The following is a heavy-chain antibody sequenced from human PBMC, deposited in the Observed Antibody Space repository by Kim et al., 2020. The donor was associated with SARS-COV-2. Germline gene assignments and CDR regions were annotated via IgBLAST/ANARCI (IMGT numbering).Heavy chain of an antibody. D-gene: IGHD2-2*01. CDR1: GGSISSSSYY. Sequence: SETLSLTCTVSGGSISSSSYYWGWIRQPPGKGLEWIGSIYYSRSTYYNPSLKSRVTISVDTSKNQFSLKLSSVTAADTAVYYCARWNIVVVPAAVDYWGQGTLVTVSS. CDR3: ARWNIVVVPAAVDY. CDR2: IYYSRST. V-gene: IGHV4-39*01. J-gene: IGHJ4*02.